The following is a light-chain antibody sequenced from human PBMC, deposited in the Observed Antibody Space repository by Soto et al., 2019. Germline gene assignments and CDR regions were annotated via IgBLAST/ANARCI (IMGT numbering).Light chain of an antibody. V-gene: IGKV3-20*01. CDR2: GPS. CDR1: QSVPKNY. Sequence: DIVLTQSPGTLSLSPGERATLSCRASQSVPKNYLAWYQQKPVQAPRLLIYGPSSRATGIPDRFSGSESGTDSNLSISSPEPDDVAEYYCDPYATSPQSFGQGTKVDVK. J-gene: IGKJ1*01. CDR3: DPYATSPQS.